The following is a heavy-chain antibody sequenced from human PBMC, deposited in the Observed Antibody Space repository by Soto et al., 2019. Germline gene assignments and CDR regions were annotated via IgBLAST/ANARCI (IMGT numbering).Heavy chain of an antibody. D-gene: IGHD2-15*01. J-gene: IGHJ6*02. CDR3: ARMHRSSQDSYYYYYGMDV. CDR2: IWYDGSNK. CDR1: GFTFSSYG. V-gene: IGHV3-33*01. Sequence: GGSLRLSCAASGFTFSSYGMHWVRQAPGKGLEWVAVIWYDGSNKYYADSVKGRFTISRDNSKNTLYLQMNSLRAEDTAVYYYARMHRSSQDSYYYYYGMDVWGQGTTVTVSS.